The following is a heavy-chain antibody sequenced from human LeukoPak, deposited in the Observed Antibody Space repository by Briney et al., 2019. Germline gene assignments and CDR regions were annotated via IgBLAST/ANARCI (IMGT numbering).Heavy chain of an antibody. V-gene: IGHV1-8*03. CDR3: ARGRHYYYMDV. CDR2: MNPNSGNT. J-gene: IGHJ6*03. Sequence: ASVRVSCKASGYTFTSYDINWVREATGQGLEWMGWMNPNSGNTGYAQKFQGRVTITRNTSISTAYMELSSLRSEDTAVFYCARGRHYYYMDVWGKGTTVTVSS. CDR1: GYTFTSYD.